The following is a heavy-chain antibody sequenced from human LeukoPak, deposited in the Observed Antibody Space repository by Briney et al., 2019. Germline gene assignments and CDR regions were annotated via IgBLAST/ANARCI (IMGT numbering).Heavy chain of an antibody. J-gene: IGHJ3*02. CDR1: GFTFSSYA. D-gene: IGHD1-26*01. V-gene: IGHV3-23*01. CDR2: ISGSGGST. CDR3: AKVSTRYSGSYPDAFDI. Sequence: GGSLRLSCAASGFTFSSYAMSWVRQAPGKGLEWVSVISGSGGSTHYADSVKGRFTIPRDNSKNTLYLQMNSLRAEDTAVYYCAKVSTRYSGSYPDAFDIWGQGTMVTVSS.